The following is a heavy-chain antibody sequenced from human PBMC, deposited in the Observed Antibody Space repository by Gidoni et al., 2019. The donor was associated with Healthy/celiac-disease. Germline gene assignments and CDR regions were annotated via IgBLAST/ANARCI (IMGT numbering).Heavy chain of an antibody. J-gene: IGHJ6*02. CDR2: SNHSGST. Sequence: QVQLQQWGAGLLKPSETLSLTCAVYGGSFSGYYWSWIRQPPGKGREWIGESNHSGSTNYNPSLKSRVTISVDTSKNQFSLKLSSVTAADTAVYYCARVRVTAIRGYYYYYGMDVWGQGTTVTVSS. D-gene: IGHD2-21*02. V-gene: IGHV4-34*01. CDR1: GGSFSGYY. CDR3: ARVRVTAIRGYYYYYGMDV.